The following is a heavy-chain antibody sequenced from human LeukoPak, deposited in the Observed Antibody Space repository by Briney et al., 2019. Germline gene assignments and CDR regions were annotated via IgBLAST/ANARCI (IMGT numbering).Heavy chain of an antibody. CDR2: ISSSGSTI. CDR1: GFTFNSYE. V-gene: IGHV3-48*03. D-gene: IGHD4-17*01. Sequence: GGSLRLSCAASGFTFNSYEMNWVRQAPGKGLEWVSYISSSGSTIYYADSVKGRFTISRDNAKNSLYLQMNSLRAEDTAVYYCARDLDYGDYVLDYWGQGTLVTVSS. CDR3: ARDLDYGDYVLDY. J-gene: IGHJ4*02.